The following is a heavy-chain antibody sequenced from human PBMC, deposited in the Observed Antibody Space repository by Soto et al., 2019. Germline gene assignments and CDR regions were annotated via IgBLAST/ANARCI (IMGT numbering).Heavy chain of an antibody. Sequence: GGSLRLSCAASGFTFSRYAMHWVRQTPGKGLEWVAVISYDGSSKSYADSVKGRFTISRDNSKNTMYLQMNSPRVEDTAVYYCAKDRAVDIVVVATDHGIDVWGQGTTVTVSS. CDR2: ISYDGSSK. CDR1: GFTFSRYA. D-gene: IGHD2-15*01. CDR3: AKDRAVDIVVVATDHGIDV. J-gene: IGHJ6*02. V-gene: IGHV3-30*18.